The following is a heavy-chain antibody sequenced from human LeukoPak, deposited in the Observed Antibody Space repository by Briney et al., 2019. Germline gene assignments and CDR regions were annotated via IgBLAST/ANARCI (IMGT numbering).Heavy chain of an antibody. Sequence: GGSLRLSCVASGFTFSTYAMSWVRRAPGKGLEWVSGISGGTGTTYYADSVKGRFTISRDNSKNTLYLQMNSLRAEDTAVYYCARGAYYYEDWGQGTLVTVSS. V-gene: IGHV3-23*01. CDR3: ARGAYYYED. D-gene: IGHD3-22*01. CDR2: ISGGTGTT. CDR1: GFTFSTYA. J-gene: IGHJ4*02.